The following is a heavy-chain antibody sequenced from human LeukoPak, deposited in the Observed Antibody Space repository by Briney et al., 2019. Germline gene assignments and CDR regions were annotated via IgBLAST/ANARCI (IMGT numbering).Heavy chain of an antibody. CDR1: GGSFTRSSYY. D-gene: IGHD4-23*01. CDR2: IYYSGST. J-gene: IGHJ6*03. CDR3: ARDLYGGNSLYYYYYYMDV. V-gene: IGHV4-61*05. Sequence: SETLSLTCTVSGGSFTRSSYYWGWIRQPPGKGLEWIGYIYYSGSTNYNPSLKSRVTISVDTSKNQFSLKLSSVTAADTAVYYCARDLYGGNSLYYYYYYMDVWGKGTTVTVSS.